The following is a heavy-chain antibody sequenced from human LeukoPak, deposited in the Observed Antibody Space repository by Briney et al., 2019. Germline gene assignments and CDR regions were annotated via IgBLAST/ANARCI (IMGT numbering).Heavy chain of an antibody. V-gene: IGHV3-48*03. D-gene: IGHD7-27*01. J-gene: IGHJ4*02. Sequence: SGGSLRLSCAGSGFTFSSYAMNWVRQAPGKGLEWVSYISSSGSTIYYADSVKGRFTISRDNAKNSLYLQMNSLRAEDTAVYYCARGPGVPPYFDYWGQGTLVTVSS. CDR2: ISSSGSTI. CDR3: ARGPGVPPYFDY. CDR1: GFTFSSYA.